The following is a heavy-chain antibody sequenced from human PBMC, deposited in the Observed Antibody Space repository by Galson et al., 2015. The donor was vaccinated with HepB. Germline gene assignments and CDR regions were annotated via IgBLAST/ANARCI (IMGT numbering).Heavy chain of an antibody. Sequence: SCKASGYTFTSYYMHWVRQAPGQGLEWMGIINPSGGSTSYAQKFQGRVTMTRDTSTSTVYMELSSLRSEDTAVYYCARDLGCSSTSCYTSGDFDYWGQGTLVTVSS. D-gene: IGHD2-2*02. CDR2: INPSGGST. J-gene: IGHJ4*02. CDR1: GYTFTSYY. V-gene: IGHV1-46*01. CDR3: ARDLGCSSTSCYTSGDFDY.